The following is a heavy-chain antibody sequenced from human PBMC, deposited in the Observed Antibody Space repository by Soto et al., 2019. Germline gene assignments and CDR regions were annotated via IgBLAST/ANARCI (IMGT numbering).Heavy chain of an antibody. CDR3: ARDRGYCSGGTCTPDWFDP. D-gene: IGHD2-15*01. CDR1: GYTFTSFG. V-gene: IGHV1-18*01. Sequence: ASVKVSCKASGYTFTSFGISWVRQAPGQGLEWMGWINTYNGHTNYAQNLQGWVTMTTDTSTTTAYMELRSLRSDDTAVYYCARDRGYCSGGTCTPDWFDPWGQGTLVTVSS. J-gene: IGHJ5*02. CDR2: INTYNGHT.